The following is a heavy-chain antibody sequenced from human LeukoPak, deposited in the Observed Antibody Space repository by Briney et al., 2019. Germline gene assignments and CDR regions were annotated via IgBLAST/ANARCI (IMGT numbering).Heavy chain of an antibody. Sequence: GGSLRLSCAASGFTFSSYAMHWVRQAPGKGLEWVAVISYDGSNKYYADSVKGRFTISRDNSKNTLYLQMNGLRAEDTAVYYCAREGRYSSGWYRASYYFDYWGQGTLVTVSS. D-gene: IGHD6-19*01. V-gene: IGHV3-30-3*01. CDR3: AREGRYSSGWYRASYYFDY. CDR2: ISYDGSNK. CDR1: GFTFSSYA. J-gene: IGHJ4*02.